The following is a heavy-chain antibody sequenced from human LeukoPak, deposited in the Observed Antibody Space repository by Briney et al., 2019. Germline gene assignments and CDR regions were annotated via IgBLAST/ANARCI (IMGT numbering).Heavy chain of an antibody. CDR3: ARKFNSRYFDL. V-gene: IGHV4-34*01. J-gene: IGHJ2*01. Sequence: SETLSLTCAVYGGSFSGYYWSWIRQPPGKGLEWIWEINHSGSTNYNPSLKSRVTISVDTSKNQFSLKLSSVTAADTAVYYCARKFNSRYFDLWGRGTLVTVSS. CDR2: INHSGST. D-gene: IGHD4-23*01. CDR1: GGSFSGYY.